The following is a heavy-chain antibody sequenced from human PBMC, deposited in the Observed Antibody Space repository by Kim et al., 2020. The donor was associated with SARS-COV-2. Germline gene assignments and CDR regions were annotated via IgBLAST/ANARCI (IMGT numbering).Heavy chain of an antibody. CDR3: ARDKGSTTYRGDSFDI. CDR1: GDSIISGGYY. CDR2: IYYSGST. V-gene: IGHV4-31*03. Sequence: SETLSLTCTVSGDSIISGGYYWSWIRQRPGKGLEWIGYIYYSGSTYYNPSFKSRVTISADTSKNQFSLKLSSVTAADTAVYYCARDKGSTTYRGDSFDIWGQGTMVTVSS. D-gene: IGHD1-26*01. J-gene: IGHJ3*02.